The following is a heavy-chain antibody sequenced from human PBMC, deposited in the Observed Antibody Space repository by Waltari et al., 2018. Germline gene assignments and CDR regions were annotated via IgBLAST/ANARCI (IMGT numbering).Heavy chain of an antibody. D-gene: IGHD3-22*01. J-gene: IGHJ4*02. Sequence: QVQLQESGPGLVKPSQTLSLTCTVSGGSISSGSYSWSWIRPPAGKGLGWIGRIYTSGSTNYNPSLKSRVTISVDTSKNQFSLKLSSVTAADTAVYYCARSLKYYYDSSGYYYEQPFDYWGQGTLVTVSS. V-gene: IGHV4-61*02. CDR3: ARSLKYYYDSSGYYYEQPFDY. CDR2: IYTSGST. CDR1: GGSISSGSYS.